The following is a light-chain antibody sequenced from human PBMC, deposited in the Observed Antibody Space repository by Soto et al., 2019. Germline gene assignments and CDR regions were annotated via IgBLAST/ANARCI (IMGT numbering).Light chain of an antibody. CDR2: EVS. CDR3: SSYTSSSTRV. CDR1: SSDVGGYNY. V-gene: IGLV2-14*01. J-gene: IGLJ3*02. Sequence: QSAPTQPASVSGSPGQSITISCTGTSSDVGGYNYVSWYQQHPGKAPKLMIYEVSNRPSGVSNRFSGSKSGNTASLTISGLQAEDEDDYYCSSYTSSSTRVFGGGTKLTVL.